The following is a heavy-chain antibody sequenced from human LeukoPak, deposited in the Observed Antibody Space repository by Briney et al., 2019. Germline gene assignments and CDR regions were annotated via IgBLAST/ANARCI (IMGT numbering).Heavy chain of an antibody. CDR1: ELTFSSYA. CDR3: AKNPAIRVEPHYYYYYMDV. D-gene: IGHD1-1*01. Sequence: PGGSLRLSCAASELTFSSYAMSWVRQAPGKGLEWVSAISGSGGSTDYADSVKGGFTISRDNSKNTLYLQMNSLRAEDTAVYYCAKNPAIRVEPHYYYYYMDVWGKGTTVTVSS. V-gene: IGHV3-23*01. CDR2: ISGSGGST. J-gene: IGHJ6*03.